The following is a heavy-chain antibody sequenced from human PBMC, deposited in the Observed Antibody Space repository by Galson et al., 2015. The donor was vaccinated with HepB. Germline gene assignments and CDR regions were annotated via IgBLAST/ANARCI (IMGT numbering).Heavy chain of an antibody. J-gene: IGHJ4*02. CDR1: GFSLSTSKMC. Sequence: ALVKPTQTLTLTCTFSGFSLSTSKMCVSWIRQPPGKALEWLARIDWDDDEYYSTSLKTRLTISKDTSKNQVFLTMTNMDPVDTAIYYCARKHREMASSPLDYWGPGILVTVSS. CDR2: IDWDDDE. D-gene: IGHD5-24*01. V-gene: IGHV2-70*11. CDR3: ARKHREMASSPLDY.